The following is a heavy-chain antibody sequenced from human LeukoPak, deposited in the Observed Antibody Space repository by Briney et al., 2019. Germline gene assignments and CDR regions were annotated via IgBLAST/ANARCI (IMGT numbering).Heavy chain of an antibody. CDR2: IYTDGSYT. CDR1: GFVFSSYW. Sequence: GGSLRLSCAASGFVFSSYWMHGVRQAPGKGLVWVSRIYTDGSYTNYADSVKGRFTISRDNAKNTLSLHMNSLRAEDMAVYYCARGDDESLDHWGQGTLVTVSS. J-gene: IGHJ4*02. CDR3: ARGDDESLDH. V-gene: IGHV3-74*01. D-gene: IGHD3-16*01.